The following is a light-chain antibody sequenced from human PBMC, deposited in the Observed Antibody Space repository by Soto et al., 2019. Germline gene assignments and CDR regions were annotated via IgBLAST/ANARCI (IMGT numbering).Light chain of an antibody. CDR3: QQLHTYLLT. CDR1: QAISTY. Sequence: DIQLTQSPSFLSASIGDSVTITCRASQAISTYLAWYQQRPGKAPNLLVYAASTLHSGVPSRFSGSGSGTEFTLTITSLQPEDVATYYCQQLHTYLLTFGGGTKEQIK. V-gene: IGKV1-9*01. J-gene: IGKJ4*01. CDR2: AAS.